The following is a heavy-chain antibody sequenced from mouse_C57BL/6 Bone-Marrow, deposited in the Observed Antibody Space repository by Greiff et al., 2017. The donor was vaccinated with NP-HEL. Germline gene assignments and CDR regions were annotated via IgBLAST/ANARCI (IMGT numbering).Heavy chain of an antibody. V-gene: IGHV1-82*01. Sequence: QVQLQQSGPELVKPGASVKISCKASGYAFSSSWMNWVKQRPGKGLEWIGRIYPGDGDTNYNGKFKGKATLTADKSSSTAYMQLSSLTSEDSAVYFCAISYWYFDVWGTGTTVTVSS. CDR1: GYAFSSSW. J-gene: IGHJ1*03. CDR3: AISYWYFDV. CDR2: IYPGDGDT.